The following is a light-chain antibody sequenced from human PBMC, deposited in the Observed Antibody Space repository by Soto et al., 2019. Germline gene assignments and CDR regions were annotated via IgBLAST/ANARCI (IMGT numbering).Light chain of an antibody. CDR3: QQYRSSVLFT. J-gene: IGKJ3*01. CDR1: QSVSSSY. Sequence: EIVLTQSPGTLSLSPGERATLSCRASQSVSSSYLAWYQQKPGQAPRLLIYGASSRATGIPDRFSGSGSGTDFTLTISRLEPEDFAVYYCQQYRSSVLFTFGPGTKVDIK. CDR2: GAS. V-gene: IGKV3-20*01.